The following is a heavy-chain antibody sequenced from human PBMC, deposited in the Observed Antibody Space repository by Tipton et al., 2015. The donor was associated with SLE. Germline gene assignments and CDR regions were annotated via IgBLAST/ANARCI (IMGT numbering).Heavy chain of an antibody. J-gene: IGHJ6*03. Sequence: TLSLTCTVSGGPLTGDYWSWIRQPPGKGLEWIGYVFYTGRTTYNPSLQSRVTMSIDASKKQVYLRLTSVTAADTAVYYCARGGAFWSGPTSYYCFFYSIDVWGKGTTVPVSS. CDR1: GGPLTGDY. CDR2: VFYTGRT. V-gene: IGHV4-59*12. D-gene: IGHD3-3*01. CDR3: ARGGAFWSGPTSYYCFFYSIDV.